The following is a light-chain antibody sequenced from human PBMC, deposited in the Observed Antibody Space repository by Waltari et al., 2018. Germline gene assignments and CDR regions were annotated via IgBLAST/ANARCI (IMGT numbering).Light chain of an antibody. CDR1: SSDVGAYNS. CDR3: TSDGGSSNFYV. J-gene: IGLJ1*01. Sequence: QSALTQPPSASGSPGPSVPISCTGTSSDVGAYNSVSWYRQPPGKAPQLMIYEVPKRPSGVPDRFSGSKSGNTASLTVSGLQTEDEADYYCTSDGGSSNFYVFGTGTKVTVL. V-gene: IGLV2-8*01. CDR2: EVP.